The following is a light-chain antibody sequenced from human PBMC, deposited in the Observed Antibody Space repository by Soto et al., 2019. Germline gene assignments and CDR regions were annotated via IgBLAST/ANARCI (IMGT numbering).Light chain of an antibody. CDR2: GAS. V-gene: IGKV3-20*01. CDR1: QSDSSSY. CDR3: QQYGSLYT. J-gene: IGKJ2*01. Sequence: EIVLTQSPGTLSLSPGERATLSCSASQSDSSSYLAWYQQKPGQAPRLLIYGASSRATGIPDRFSGSGSGTDFTLTISRLEPEDFAVYYSQQYGSLYTFGQGTKLEIK.